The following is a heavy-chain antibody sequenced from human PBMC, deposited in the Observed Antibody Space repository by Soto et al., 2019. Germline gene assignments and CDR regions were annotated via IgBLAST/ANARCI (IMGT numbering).Heavy chain of an antibody. CDR3: AKGSLTVTTTPIDY. J-gene: IGHJ4*02. Sequence: PGESLKISCKGSGYSFTSYGMHWVRQAPGKGLEWVTVIWYDGSNKYYADPVKGRFTISRDNSKNTLYLQMNSLRAEDTAVYYCAKGSLTVTTTPIDYWGRGTLVTVSS. CDR1: GYSFTSYG. CDR2: IWYDGSNK. V-gene: IGHV3-33*06. D-gene: IGHD4-17*01.